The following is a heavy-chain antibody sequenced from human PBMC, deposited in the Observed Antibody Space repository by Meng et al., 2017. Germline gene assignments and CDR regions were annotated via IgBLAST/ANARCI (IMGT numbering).Heavy chain of an antibody. CDR2: TYYMSKWYN. D-gene: IGHD4-17*01. V-gene: IGHV6-1*01. CDR3: ARAPHTVGKFRV. J-gene: IGHJ6*02. CDR1: GDSVSSNSAA. Sequence: LRLSCAISGDSVSSNSAAWNWIRQSPSRGLEWLGRTYYMSKWYNDYAVSGKSRITINPDTSKNQFSLQLNSGTPEDTAVYYCARAPHTVGKFRVWGQGTTVTVAS.